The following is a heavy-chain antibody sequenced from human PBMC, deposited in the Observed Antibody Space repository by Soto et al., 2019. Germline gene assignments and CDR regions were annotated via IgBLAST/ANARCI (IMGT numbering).Heavy chain of an antibody. V-gene: IGHV4-59*01. CDR2: IYYTGDT. Sequence: ETLSRTCADSGDSISTYNWHWIRLPPGKGLEWIGYIYYTGDTNYNPSLKSRVTISLDTSKNQFSLKLSSVTAADTAVYYCARDPSGHPPLYRFDPWGQGTLVTVSS. J-gene: IGHJ5*02. D-gene: IGHD1-26*01. CDR1: GDSISTYN. CDR3: ARDPSGHPPLYRFDP.